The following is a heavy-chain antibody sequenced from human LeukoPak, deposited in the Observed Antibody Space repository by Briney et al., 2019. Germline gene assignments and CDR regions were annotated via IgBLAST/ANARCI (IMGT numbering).Heavy chain of an antibody. Sequence: GASVTVSCKASGYTFTSYGISWVRQAPGQGLEWMGWISAYNGNTNYAQKLQGRVTMTTDTSTSTAYMELRSLRSDDTAVYYCARDPVGQQLARFDPWGQGTLVTVSS. CDR1: GYTFTSYG. V-gene: IGHV1-18*01. D-gene: IGHD6-13*01. CDR3: ARDPVGQQLARFDP. J-gene: IGHJ5*02. CDR2: ISAYNGNT.